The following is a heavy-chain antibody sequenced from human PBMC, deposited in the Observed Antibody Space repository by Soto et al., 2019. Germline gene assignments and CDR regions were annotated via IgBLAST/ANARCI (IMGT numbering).Heavy chain of an antibody. CDR3: ARELPIDLTGNYYYGMDV. V-gene: IGHV3-30-3*01. Sequence: GGSLRLSCAASGFTFSSYAMHWVRQAPGKGLEWVAVISYDGSNKYYADSVKGRFTISRDNSKNTLYLQMNSLRAEDTAVYYCARELPIDLTGNYYYGMDVWGQGTTVTVSS. CDR2: ISYDGSNK. J-gene: IGHJ6*02. CDR1: GFTFSSYA. D-gene: IGHD3-3*01.